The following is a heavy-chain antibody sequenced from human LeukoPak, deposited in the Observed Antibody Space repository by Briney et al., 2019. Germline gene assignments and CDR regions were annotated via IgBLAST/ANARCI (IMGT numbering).Heavy chain of an antibody. Sequence: SVKVSCKASGGTFSNYAISWVRQAPGQGLEWMGGIIPIFGTANYAQKFRGRVTMTRDTSISTAYMELSRLRSDDTAVYYCARGPLLRFLEWLLDKNYYYYMDVWGKGTTVTVSS. CDR1: GGTFSNYA. D-gene: IGHD3-3*01. CDR2: IIPIFGTA. V-gene: IGHV1-69*05. CDR3: ARGPLLRFLEWLLDKNYYYYMDV. J-gene: IGHJ6*03.